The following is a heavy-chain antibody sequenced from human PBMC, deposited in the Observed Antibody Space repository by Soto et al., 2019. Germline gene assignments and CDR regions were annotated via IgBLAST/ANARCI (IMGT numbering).Heavy chain of an antibody. D-gene: IGHD1-26*01. J-gene: IGHJ5*02. CDR3: ARVVGALGHWFDP. V-gene: IGHV1-8*01. CDR1: GYTFTTYD. Sequence: ASVKVSCKASGYTFTTYDINWVRQATGEGLEWMGWMNPNSGNTGHAQKFQGRVTLTSDTSISTAYMELNSLRSEDTAVYYCARVVGALGHWFDPWGQGTLVTVSS. CDR2: MNPNSGNT.